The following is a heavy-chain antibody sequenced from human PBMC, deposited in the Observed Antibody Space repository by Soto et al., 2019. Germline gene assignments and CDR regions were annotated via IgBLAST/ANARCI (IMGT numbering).Heavy chain of an antibody. CDR1: GFTFSSYG. CDR3: ARDGSGDRHAFDI. CDR2: IWYDGSNK. D-gene: IGHD3-10*01. V-gene: IGHV3-33*01. Sequence: QVQLVESGGGVVQPGRSLRLSCAASGFTFSSYGMHWVRQAPGKGLEWVAVIWYDGSNKYYADSVKGRFTISRDNSKNTLYLQMNSLGVEDTAVYYCARDGSGDRHAFDIWGQGTMVTVSS. J-gene: IGHJ3*02.